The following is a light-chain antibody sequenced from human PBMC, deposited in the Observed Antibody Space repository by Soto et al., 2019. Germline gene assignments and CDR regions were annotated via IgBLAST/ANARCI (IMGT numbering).Light chain of an antibody. V-gene: IGKV3-15*01. J-gene: IGKJ5*01. CDR2: GAS. Sequence: EIVLTQSPGTLSLSPGERATLSCRASQSVSSSYLAWYQQKPGQAPRLLIYGASTRATGIPARFSGSGSGTEFTLSISSLQPEDFAVYYCQQYKNWPPITFGQGTRLEIK. CDR3: QQYKNWPPIT. CDR1: QSVSSSY.